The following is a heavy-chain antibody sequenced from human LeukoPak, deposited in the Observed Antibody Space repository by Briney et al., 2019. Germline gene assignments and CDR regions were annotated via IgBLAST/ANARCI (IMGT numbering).Heavy chain of an antibody. CDR3: ARGLTYNWNYEPGFDY. CDR2: ISSDGGAK. V-gene: IGHV3-30*03. J-gene: IGHJ4*02. Sequence: GMSLRLSCAASGFTFSSYGMNWVRQAPGKGLEWVAVISSDGGAKYYADSVKGRFTISRDNSKKTVYLQMNSLGEDDTAVYYCARGLTYNWNYEPGFDYWGQGTLVTVSS. D-gene: IGHD1-7*01. CDR1: GFTFSSYG.